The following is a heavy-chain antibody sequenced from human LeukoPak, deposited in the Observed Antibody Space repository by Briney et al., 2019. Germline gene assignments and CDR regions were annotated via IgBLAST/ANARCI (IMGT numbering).Heavy chain of an antibody. CDR2: ITGNGGTT. D-gene: IGHD6-13*01. V-gene: IGHV3-23*01. CDR3: AREGSWHPTGAFYI. Sequence: GGTQRLSCAASGFTFSNYGMNWIRQAPGKGLEWVSGITGNGGTTYYADSVKGRFTISRDNSKNTVYLQMNSLRAEDTAVYYCAREGSWHPTGAFYIWGQGTMVTVSS. CDR1: GFTFSNYG. J-gene: IGHJ3*02.